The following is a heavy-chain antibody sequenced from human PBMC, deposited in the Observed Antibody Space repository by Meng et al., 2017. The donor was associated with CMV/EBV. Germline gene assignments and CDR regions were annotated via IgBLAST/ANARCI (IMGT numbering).Heavy chain of an antibody. CDR1: WFYLSISGVG. J-gene: IGHJ4*02. V-gene: IGHV2-5*02. CDR3: AHRGSYGYHGY. CDR2: IYWDDDK. Sequence: MTMKVYLHTLDKPPHPLTVTRTFSWFYLSISGVGGVWILPPPGKALDWLAVIYWDDDKRYSPSLKSRLTITKDTSKNQVVLTITNMDPVDTAKYYCAHRGSYGYHGYWGQGTLVTVSS. D-gene: IGHD5-18*01.